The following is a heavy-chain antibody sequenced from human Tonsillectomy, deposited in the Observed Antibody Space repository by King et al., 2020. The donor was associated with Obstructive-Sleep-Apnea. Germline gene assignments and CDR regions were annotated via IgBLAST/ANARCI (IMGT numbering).Heavy chain of an antibody. D-gene: IGHD3-22*01. V-gene: IGHV3-30*02. CDR2: IRYDGINK. CDR3: AKDGMYYYDSNGYYYGDY. CDR1: GFTFSSYG. J-gene: IGHJ4*02. Sequence: VQLVESGGGVVQPGRSLRLSCAASGFTFSSYGMHWVRQAPGKGLEWVAFIRYDGINKYYADSVKGRFTISRDNSKNTVYLQMNSLRAEDTAVYYCAKDGMYYYDSNGYYYGDYWGQGTLVTVSS.